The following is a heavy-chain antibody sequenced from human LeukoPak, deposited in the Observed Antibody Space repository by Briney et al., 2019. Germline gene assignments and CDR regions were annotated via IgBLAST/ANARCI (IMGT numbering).Heavy chain of an antibody. D-gene: IGHD5-24*01. V-gene: IGHV3-66*01. J-gene: IGHJ4*02. Sequence: GGSLRLSCVASGFTVSSNYMSWVRQAPGKGLEWVSVIYSSGSTYHADSVKGRFTISRDKSKNTLYLQMNSLRAEDTAVYYCARDLAGYNSFDYWGQGTLATVSS. CDR1: GFTVSSNY. CDR2: IYSSGST. CDR3: ARDLAGYNSFDY.